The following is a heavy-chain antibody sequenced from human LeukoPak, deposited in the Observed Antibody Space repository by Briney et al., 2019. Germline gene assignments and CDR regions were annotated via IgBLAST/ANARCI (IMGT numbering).Heavy chain of an antibody. J-gene: IGHJ6*02. Sequence: GGSLRLSCAASGFTFSSYSMNWVRQAPGKGLEWVSSISSRSSYIYYADSVKGRFTISRDNSKNTLYLQMNSLRAEDTAVYYCARDWNYYDSSGYYSHPGHTEGMDVWGQGTTVTVSS. CDR3: ARDWNYYDSSGYYSHPGHTEGMDV. D-gene: IGHD3-22*01. CDR2: ISSRSSYI. CDR1: GFTFSSYS. V-gene: IGHV3-21*01.